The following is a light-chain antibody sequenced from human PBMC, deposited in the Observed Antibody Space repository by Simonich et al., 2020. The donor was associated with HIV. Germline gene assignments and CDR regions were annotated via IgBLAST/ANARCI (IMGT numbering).Light chain of an antibody. CDR3: QQYYSTPQT. CDR2: AAS. V-gene: IGKV1-NL1*01. Sequence: DIQMTQSPSSLSASVGDRVTITCRASQGISNSLAWYQQKPGKAPKLLLYAASRLESVVPSRFSGSGSGTDFTLTINSLQTEDVAIYYCQQYYSTPQTFGQGTKVEI. J-gene: IGKJ1*01. CDR1: QGISNS.